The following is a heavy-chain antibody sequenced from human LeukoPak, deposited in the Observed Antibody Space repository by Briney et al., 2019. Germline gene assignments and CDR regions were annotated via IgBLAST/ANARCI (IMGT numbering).Heavy chain of an antibody. CDR3: AKPYSSSWYYFDY. V-gene: IGHV3-30*18. J-gene: IGHJ4*02. D-gene: IGHD6-13*01. Sequence: PGGSLRLSCAASGFTFSSYCMHWVRLAPGKGLEWVAVISYDGSNKYYADSVKGRFTISRDNSKNTLYLQMNSLRAEDTAVYYCAKPYSSSWYYFDYWGQGTLVTVSS. CDR1: GFTFSSYC. CDR2: ISYDGSNK.